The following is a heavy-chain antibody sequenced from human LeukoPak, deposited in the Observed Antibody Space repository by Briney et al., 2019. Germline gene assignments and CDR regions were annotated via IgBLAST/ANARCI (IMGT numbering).Heavy chain of an antibody. CDR3: ARDRSSLYNGNYAF. CDR1: GYTFTSNY. V-gene: IGHV1-46*01. Sequence: ASVKVSCKSFGYTFTSNYMHWVRQAPGQGPEWMGVISPSGASTTYAQTFQGRVTLTRDTSTTTSYMDLSSLTSDDTAVYYCARDRSSLYNGNYAFWGQGTLVTVSS. J-gene: IGHJ4*02. D-gene: IGHD5-12*01. CDR2: ISPSGAST.